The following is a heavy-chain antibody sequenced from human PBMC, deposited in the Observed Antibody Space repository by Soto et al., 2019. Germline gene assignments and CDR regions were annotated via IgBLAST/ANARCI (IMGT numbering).Heavy chain of an antibody. CDR1: GGIFSSFT. CDR2: IIPILDTP. D-gene: IGHD3-10*01. Sequence: GASVKVSCKASGGIFSSFTISWVRQAPGQGLEWLGGIIPILDTPTYAQNFQGRVTITADKSTNTVYMELSSLRSEDTAVYYCATHGATTMARGAMKHYYYVMDVWGQGTTVTVSS. J-gene: IGHJ6*02. V-gene: IGHV1-69*08. CDR3: ATHGATTMARGAMKHYYYVMDV.